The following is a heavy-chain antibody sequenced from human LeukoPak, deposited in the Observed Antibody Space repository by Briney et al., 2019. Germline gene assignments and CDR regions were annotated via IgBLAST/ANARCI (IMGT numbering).Heavy chain of an antibody. V-gene: IGHV5-51*01. D-gene: IGHD2-8*02. CDR2: IYPGNSET. Sequence: GESLKISCKGAGYSFTDYRIGWMRQMPGEELEWLGTIYPGNSETRYRPSLQGQVTISADKSITTAYLQWSNLKASDTAMYFCARDAGGYPDYWGQGTLVTVSS. J-gene: IGHJ4*02. CDR3: ARDAGGYPDY. CDR1: GYSFTDYR.